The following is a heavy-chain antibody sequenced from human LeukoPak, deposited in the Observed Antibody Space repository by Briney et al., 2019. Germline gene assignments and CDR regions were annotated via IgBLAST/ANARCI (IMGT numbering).Heavy chain of an antibody. CDR3: ASGLRGLTYRSSYAPTKPVPLGYYFDY. CDR2: INHSGST. V-gene: IGHV4-34*01. J-gene: IGHJ4*02. CDR1: GGSFSGYY. D-gene: IGHD6-13*01. Sequence: PSETLSLTCAVYGGSFSGYYWSWIRQPPGKGLEWIGEINHSGSTNYDPSLKSRVAISVDTSKNQFSLKLSSVTAADTAVYYCASGLRGLTYRSSYAPTKPVPLGYYFDYWGQGTLVTVSS.